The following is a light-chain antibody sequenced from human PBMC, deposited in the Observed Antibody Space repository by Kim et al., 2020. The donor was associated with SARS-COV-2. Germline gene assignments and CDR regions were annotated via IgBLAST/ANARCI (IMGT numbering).Light chain of an antibody. J-gene: IGKJ5*01. Sequence: PTPLSASVGDTVTLTCRSSQSIVNWVSWYQQKPGQAPKLLFYPGSTLESGVPSRFSASGSGTEFPLTISSLQPDDFATYYCQLRNFGQGTRLEIK. CDR3: QLRN. CDR1: QSIVNW. V-gene: IGKV1-5*03. CDR2: PGS.